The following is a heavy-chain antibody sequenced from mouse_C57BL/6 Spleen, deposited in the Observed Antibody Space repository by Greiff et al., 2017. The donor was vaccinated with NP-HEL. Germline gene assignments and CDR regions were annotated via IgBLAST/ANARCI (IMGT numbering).Heavy chain of an antibody. CDR2: IGGGGST. D-gene: IGHD2-5*01. V-gene: IGHV2-9*01. J-gene: IGHJ3*01. CDR3: AKMDYSNSLAY. CDR1: GFSLTSYG. Sequence: VMLVESGPGLVAPSQSLSITCTVSGFSLTSYGVDWVRQPPGKGLEWLGVIGGGGSTNYNSALMSILSIIKDNSKSQVFLKMHSLQTDDTAMYYCAKMDYSNSLAYWGQGTLVTVSA.